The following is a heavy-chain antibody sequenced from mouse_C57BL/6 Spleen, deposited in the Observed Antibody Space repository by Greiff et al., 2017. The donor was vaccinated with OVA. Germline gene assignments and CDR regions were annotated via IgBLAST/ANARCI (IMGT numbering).Heavy chain of an antibody. D-gene: IGHD1-1*01. CDR3: ARRNYGFAY. V-gene: IGHV5-6*02. Sequence: EVKLVESGGDLVKPGGSLKLSCAASGFTFSSYGMSWVRQTPDKRLEWVATISSGGSYTYSPDSVKGRFTISRDNAKNTLYLQMSSLKSEDTAMYYCARRNYGFAYWGQGTLVTVSA. CDR1: GFTFSSYG. J-gene: IGHJ3*01. CDR2: ISSGGSYT.